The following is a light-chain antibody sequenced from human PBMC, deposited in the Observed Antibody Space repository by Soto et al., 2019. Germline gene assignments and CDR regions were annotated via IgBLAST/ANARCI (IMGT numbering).Light chain of an antibody. J-gene: IGKJ1*01. CDR2: DAS. CDR1: QSVSSSS. CDR3: QQYDNSLWT. Sequence: IVLTQSPGTLSLSPGEGATLSCRASQSVSSSSLAWYQQKPGQAPRLLIYDASSRATGIPDRFSGSGSGTDFTLTVSRLEPEDIAVYYCQQYDNSLWTFGQGTKVEIK. V-gene: IGKV3-20*01.